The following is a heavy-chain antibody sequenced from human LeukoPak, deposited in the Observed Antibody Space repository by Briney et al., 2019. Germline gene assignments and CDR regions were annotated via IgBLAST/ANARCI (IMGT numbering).Heavy chain of an antibody. V-gene: IGHV1-69*13. CDR2: IIPIFGTA. CDR1: GGTFSSYA. CDR3: ARDLVEDIAASYRTYYGMDV. D-gene: IGHD5-12*01. J-gene: IGHJ6*04. Sequence: SVKVSCKASGGTFSSYAISWVRQAPGQGLEWMGGIIPIFGTANYAQKFQGRVTITADESTSTAYMELSSLRSEDTAVYYCARDLVEDIAASYRTYYGMDVWGKGTTVTVSS.